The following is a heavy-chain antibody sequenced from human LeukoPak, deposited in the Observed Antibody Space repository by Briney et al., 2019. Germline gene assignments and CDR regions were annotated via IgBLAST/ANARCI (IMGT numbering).Heavy chain of an antibody. Sequence: EAGGSLRLSCAASGFTFSGSAMHWVRQASGKGLEWVGRIRSKANSHATAYAASVKGRFTISRDDSKNTAFLQMKSLRTEDTAVYYCTRQNAYYYDSSGAMYYYYDGMDVWGQGTTVIVSS. J-gene: IGHJ6*02. CDR2: IRSKANSHAT. V-gene: IGHV3-73*01. D-gene: IGHD3-22*01. CDR1: GFTFSGSA. CDR3: TRQNAYYYDSSGAMYYYYDGMDV.